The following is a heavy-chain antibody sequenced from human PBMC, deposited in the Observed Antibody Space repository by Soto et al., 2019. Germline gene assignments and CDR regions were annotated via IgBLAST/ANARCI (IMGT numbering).Heavy chain of an antibody. Sequence: GGSLRLSCAASGFTFSSYGMHWVRQAPGKGLEWVAVIWYDGSNKYYADSVKGRFTISRDNSKNTLYLQMNSLRAEDTAVYYCARAGDFDYGDSKARDYMDVWGKGTTVTVSS. CDR3: ARAGDFDYGDSKARDYMDV. J-gene: IGHJ6*03. V-gene: IGHV3-33*01. D-gene: IGHD4-17*01. CDR2: IWYDGSNK. CDR1: GFTFSSYG.